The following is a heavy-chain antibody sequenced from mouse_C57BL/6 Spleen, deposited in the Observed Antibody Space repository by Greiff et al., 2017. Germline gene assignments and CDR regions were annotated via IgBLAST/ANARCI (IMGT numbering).Heavy chain of an antibody. CDR1: GYTFTSYW. CDR2: IDPSDSYT. Sequence: QVQLQQPGAELVKPGASVKLSCKASGYTFTSYWMQWVKQRPGQGLEWIGEIDPSDSYTNYNQKFKGKATLTVDTSSSTAYMQLSSLTSEDSAVYYCARRGYSKGYFDVWGTGTTVTVSS. D-gene: IGHD2-5*01. V-gene: IGHV1-50*01. J-gene: IGHJ1*03. CDR3: ARRGYSKGYFDV.